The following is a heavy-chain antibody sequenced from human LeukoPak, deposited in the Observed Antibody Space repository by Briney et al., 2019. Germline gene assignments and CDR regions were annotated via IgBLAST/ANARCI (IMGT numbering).Heavy chain of an antibody. CDR2: IYYSGST. V-gene: IGHV4-39*01. J-gene: IGHJ4*02. CDR3: ARRPNVNWGGGF. Sequence: SETLSLTCTVSGGSINSGDYYWSWIRQLPGKGLEWIGSIYYSGSTYYNPSLKSRVTISVDTSRNQLSLKLTSVTAADTAVYYCARRPNVNWGGGFWGQGTLVTVSS. D-gene: IGHD7-27*01. CDR1: GGSINSGDYY.